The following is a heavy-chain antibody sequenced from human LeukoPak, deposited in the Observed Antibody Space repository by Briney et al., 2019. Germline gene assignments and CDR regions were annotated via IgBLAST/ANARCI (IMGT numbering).Heavy chain of an antibody. CDR3: ARAVVPAAILGNWFDP. CDR2: IIPIFGTA. J-gene: IGHJ5*02. D-gene: IGHD2-2*01. V-gene: IGHV1-69*06. Sequence: SVKVSCKASGGTFSSYAISWVRQAPGQGLEWMGGIIPIFGTANYAQKFQGRVTITADKSTSTAYMELSSLRSEDTAVYYCARAVVPAAILGNWFDPWGQGTLVTVSS. CDR1: GGTFSSYA.